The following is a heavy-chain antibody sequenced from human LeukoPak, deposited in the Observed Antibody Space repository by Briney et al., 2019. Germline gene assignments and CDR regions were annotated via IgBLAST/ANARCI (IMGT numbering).Heavy chain of an antibody. V-gene: IGHV4-59*01. D-gene: IGHD4/OR15-4a*01. CDR2: IYYSGST. CDR1: GGSISSYY. CDR3: ARVSGHGANEDYYYYGMDV. Sequence: SETLSLTCTVSGGSISSYYWSWIRQPPGKGLEWIRYIYYSGSTNYNPSLKSRVTISVDTSKNQFSLKLSSVTAADTAVYYCARVSGHGANEDYYYYGMDVWGQGTTVTVSS. J-gene: IGHJ6*02.